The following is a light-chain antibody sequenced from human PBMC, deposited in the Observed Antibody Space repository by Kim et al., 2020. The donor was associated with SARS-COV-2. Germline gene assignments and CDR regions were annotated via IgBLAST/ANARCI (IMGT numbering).Light chain of an antibody. CDR1: SLRNYY. CDR3: NSRDSSGNHLV. J-gene: IGLJ3*02. V-gene: IGLV3-19*01. Sequence: SSELTQDPAVSVDLGQTVRITCQGDSLRNYYASWYQQQPGQAPVLVLFGKNNRPSGIPDRFSGSKSGNTASLTITGAQAEDEADYYCNSRDSSGNHLVFGGGTQLTV. CDR2: GKN.